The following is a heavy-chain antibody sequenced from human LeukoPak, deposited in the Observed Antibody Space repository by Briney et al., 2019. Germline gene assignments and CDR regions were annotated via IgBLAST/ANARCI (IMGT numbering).Heavy chain of an antibody. CDR3: ARGNLVYYDSSGSFDY. V-gene: IGHV1-46*01. CDR2: INPSGGST. J-gene: IGHJ4*02. D-gene: IGHD3-22*01. CDR1: GYTFTSYY. Sequence: SVKVSCTASGYTFTSYYMHWVRQAPAQGLERMVIINPSGGSTSYAQKFQGRVTMTRDTSTSTVYMELSSLRSEDTAVYYCARGNLVYYDSSGSFDYWGQGTLVTVSS.